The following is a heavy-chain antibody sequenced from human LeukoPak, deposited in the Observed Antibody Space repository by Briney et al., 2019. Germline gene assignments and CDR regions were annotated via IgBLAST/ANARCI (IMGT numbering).Heavy chain of an antibody. CDR1: GGFVSNFY. D-gene: IGHD3-3*01. CDR2: VFHGGNV. CDR3: ASETVSGVLTPHSFHR. V-gene: IGHV4-59*02. Sequence: PSETLSLTCSVSGGFVSNFYWNWIRQSPGKGLEWMGFVFHGGNVNYNPSLRSRLRMSLDTSRNRVSLKLTFVTAADTAVYYCASETVSGVLTPHSFHRWGRGTLVTASS. J-gene: IGHJ4*02.